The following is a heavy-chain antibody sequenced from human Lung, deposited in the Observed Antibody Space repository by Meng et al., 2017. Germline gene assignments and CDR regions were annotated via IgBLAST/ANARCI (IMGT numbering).Heavy chain of an antibody. CDR1: GGSISSDNW. V-gene: IGHV4-4*02. J-gene: IGHJ4*02. D-gene: IGHD2-21*01. Sequence: QVPGPGRVKPSGTLSCTWAVSGGSISSDNWCSWVRQPPGKGLEWIGEIYHSGSTNYNPSLKSRITISVDKPKNQFSLTLSSVTAADTAVYYCTKNDFYCLGYWGQGTLVTVSS. CDR3: TKNDFYCLGY. CDR2: IYHSGST.